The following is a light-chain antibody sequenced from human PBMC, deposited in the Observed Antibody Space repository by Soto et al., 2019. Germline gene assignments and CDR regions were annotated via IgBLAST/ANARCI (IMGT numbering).Light chain of an antibody. V-gene: IGKV3-15*01. CDR1: QSISNN. CDR2: GAS. CDR3: QQYSNWPWT. J-gene: IGKJ1*01. Sequence: EIVMTQSPATLSVSPGERATLSCRAGQSISNNLAWYQQKPGQAPRLLIYGASTRATGIPARFTGSGSGTEFTLTISSLQSEDFAVYYCQQYSNWPWTFGQGTKVDIK.